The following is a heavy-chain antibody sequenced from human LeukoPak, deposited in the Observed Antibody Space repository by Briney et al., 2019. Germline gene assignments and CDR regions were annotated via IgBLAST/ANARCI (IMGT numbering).Heavy chain of an antibody. V-gene: IGHV1-18*01. J-gene: IGHJ6*03. CDR3: ARGTATSLIPHYYYYMDV. CDR2: ISAYNGNT. CDR1: GYTFTSYG. Sequence: GASVKVSCKASGYTFTSYGISWVRQAPGQGLEWMGWISAYNGNTNYAQKLQGRVTMTTDTSTSTAYMELRSLRSDDTAVYYCARGTATSLIPHYYYYMDVCGKGTTVTISS. D-gene: IGHD1/OR15-1a*01.